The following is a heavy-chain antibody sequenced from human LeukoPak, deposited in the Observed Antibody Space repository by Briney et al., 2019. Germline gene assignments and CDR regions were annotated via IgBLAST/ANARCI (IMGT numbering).Heavy chain of an antibody. Sequence: GGSLRLSCAASGFIFSSYTMNWVRQAPGKGLEWVSSISGSSSYIYYADSVKGRFTISRDNDKNSLYLQKNSVRAEDTAVYYCARAQGADFWGQGTLVTVSS. CDR2: ISGSSSYI. CDR1: GFIFSSYT. V-gene: IGHV3-21*01. J-gene: IGHJ4*02. CDR3: ARAQGADF. D-gene: IGHD3-16*01.